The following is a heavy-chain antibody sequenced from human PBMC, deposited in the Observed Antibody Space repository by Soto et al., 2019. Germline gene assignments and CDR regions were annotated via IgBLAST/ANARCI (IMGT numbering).Heavy chain of an antibody. J-gene: IGHJ6*02. CDR2: IYYSGNT. CDR1: GGSIRSGGYY. D-gene: IGHD5-18*01. CDR3: TRDRLMATAGTARHYFGLDV. Sequence: SETLSLTCTVSGGSIRSGGYYWSWVRQNPRRGLEWIGNIYYSGNTYYNPSLKSRLTISVDTSKNQFSLNLSSVTAADTAVYYCTRDRLMATAGTARHYFGLDVWGQGTTVTVSS. V-gene: IGHV4-31*03.